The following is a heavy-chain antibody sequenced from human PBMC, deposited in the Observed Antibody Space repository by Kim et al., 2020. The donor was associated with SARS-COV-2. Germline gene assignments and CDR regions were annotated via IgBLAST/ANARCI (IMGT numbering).Heavy chain of an antibody. CDR1: GGTFSSYA. D-gene: IGHD2-15*01. CDR3: ARSYCSGGSCYAYYNYYYHMDV. J-gene: IGHJ6*03. Sequence: SVKVSCKASGGTFSSYAISWVRQAPGQGLEWMGGFIPIFGTANYAQKFQGRVTITADESTSTAYMELSSLRSEDTAVYYCARSYCSGGSCYAYYNYYYHMDVWGKGTTVTVSS. CDR2: FIPIFGTA. V-gene: IGHV1-69*13.